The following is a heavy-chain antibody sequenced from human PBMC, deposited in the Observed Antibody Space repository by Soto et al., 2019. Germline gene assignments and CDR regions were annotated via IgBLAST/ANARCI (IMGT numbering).Heavy chain of an antibody. CDR1: GGSFSGYY. V-gene: IGHV4-34*01. Sequence: QVQLQQWGAGLLKPSETLSLTCAVYGGSFSGYYWSWIRQPPGKGLEWIGEINHSGSTNYNPSLKSRFTISVDTSKNQFALKLSSVTAADTAVYYCARGPRWLRLRGNGFDPWGQGTLVTVSS. CDR2: INHSGST. D-gene: IGHD5-12*01. J-gene: IGHJ5*02. CDR3: ARGPRWLRLRGNGFDP.